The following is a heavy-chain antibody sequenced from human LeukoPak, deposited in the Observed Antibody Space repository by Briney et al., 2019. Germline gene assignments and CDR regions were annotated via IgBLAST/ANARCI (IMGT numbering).Heavy chain of an antibody. Sequence: KPSETLSLTCTVSGGSISSYYWSWIRQPAGKGLEWIGRIYTSGSTNYNPSLKSRVTMSVDTSKNQFSLKLSSVTAADTAVYYCARGGRDDFWSGYYPYNWFDPWGQGTLVTVSS. CDR2: IYTSGST. J-gene: IGHJ5*02. CDR1: GGSISSYY. D-gene: IGHD3-3*01. V-gene: IGHV4-4*07. CDR3: ARGGRDDFWSGYYPYNWFDP.